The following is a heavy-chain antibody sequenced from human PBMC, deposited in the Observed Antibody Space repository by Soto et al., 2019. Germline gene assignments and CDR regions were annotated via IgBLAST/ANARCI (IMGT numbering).Heavy chain of an antibody. Sequence: GGSLRLSCAASGFTFSDYYMSWIRQAPGKGLEWVSYISSSSSYTNYADSVKGRFTISRDNAKNSLYLQMNSLRAEDTAVYYCARPSYSSGWTPLEGAFDIWGQGTMVTVSS. CDR1: GFTFSDYY. J-gene: IGHJ3*02. CDR3: ARPSYSSGWTPLEGAFDI. CDR2: ISSSSSYT. V-gene: IGHV3-11*06. D-gene: IGHD6-19*01.